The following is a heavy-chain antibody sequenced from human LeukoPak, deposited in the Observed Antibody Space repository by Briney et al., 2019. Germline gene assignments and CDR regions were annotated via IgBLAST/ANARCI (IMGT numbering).Heavy chain of an antibody. CDR2: IYHSGST. J-gene: IGHJ4*02. CDR3: ASAKLLTGYDY. D-gene: IGHD3-9*01. Sequence: PSETLSLTCSVSGFTISSDNWWGWVRQPPGKGLEWIGEIYHSGSTNYNPSLKSRVTISVDKSKNQFSLKLNSVTAADTAVYYCASAKLLTGYDYWGQGTLVTVSS. CDR1: GFTISSDNW. V-gene: IGHV4-4*02.